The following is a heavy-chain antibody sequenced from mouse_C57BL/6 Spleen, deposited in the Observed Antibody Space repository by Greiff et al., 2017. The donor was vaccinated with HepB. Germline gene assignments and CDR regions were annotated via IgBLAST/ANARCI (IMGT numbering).Heavy chain of an antibody. CDR2: IYPRSGNT. J-gene: IGHJ3*01. CDR1: GYTFTSYG. Sequence: QVQLQQSGAELARPGASVKLSCKASGYTFTSYGISWVKQRTGQGLEWIGEIYPRSGNTYYNEKFKGKATLTADKSSSTAYMELRSLTSEDSAVYLGARSRASSGYAFAYWGQGTVVTVSA. D-gene: IGHD3-2*02. V-gene: IGHV1-81*01. CDR3: ARSRASSGYAFAY.